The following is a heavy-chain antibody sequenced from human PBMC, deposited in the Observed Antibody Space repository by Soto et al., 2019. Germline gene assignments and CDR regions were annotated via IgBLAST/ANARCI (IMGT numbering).Heavy chain of an antibody. J-gene: IGHJ4*02. V-gene: IGHV4-31*03. CDR2: GSHTGSR. Sequence: SETLSLTCSVSGASINTGGFYWSWVRQYPGKGLDWIGYGSHTGSRYLNPSLRSRITISLDTPNNQFSLRLASVTAADTAVYYCARVKVTTESFDSWGQGSLVTVSS. D-gene: IGHD4-17*01. CDR1: GASINTGGFY. CDR3: ARVKVTTESFDS.